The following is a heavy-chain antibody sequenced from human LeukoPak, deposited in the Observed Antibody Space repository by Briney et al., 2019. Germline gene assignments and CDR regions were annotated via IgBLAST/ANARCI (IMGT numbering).Heavy chain of an antibody. D-gene: IGHD2-15*01. Sequence: GGSLRLSCAVSGLTLSNVWMKWVRQAPGKGLEWVGRIRSRGDGGTTDFAAPVKGRFTISRDDSKNTLYLQMNSLTSEDTAVYYCSRGSAQYFDYWGQGTLVTVSS. V-gene: IGHV3-15*07. CDR1: GLTLSNVW. J-gene: IGHJ4*02. CDR2: IRSRGDGGTT. CDR3: SRGSAQYFDY.